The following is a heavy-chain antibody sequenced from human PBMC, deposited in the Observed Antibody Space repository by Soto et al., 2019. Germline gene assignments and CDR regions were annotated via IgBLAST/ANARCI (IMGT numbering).Heavy chain of an antibody. CDR1: GFTFSSYS. CDR3: ARDATTPITFYYYYGMDV. Sequence: GGSLRLSCAASGFTFSSYSMNWVRQAPGKGLEWVSSISSSSSYIYYADSVKGRFTISRDNAKNSLYLQMNSLRAEDTAVYYCARDATTPITFYYYYGMDVWGQGTTVTVSS. D-gene: IGHD1-7*01. CDR2: ISSSSSYI. J-gene: IGHJ6*02. V-gene: IGHV3-21*01.